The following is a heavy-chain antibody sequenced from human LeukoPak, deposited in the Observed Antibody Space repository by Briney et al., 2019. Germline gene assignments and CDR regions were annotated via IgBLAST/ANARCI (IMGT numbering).Heavy chain of an antibody. V-gene: IGHV4-30-4*01. CDR3: ARGEWNGGFDP. J-gene: IGHJ5*02. Sequence: PSQTLSLTCTVSGGSISSGDYYWSWIRQPPGKGLEWIGYIYYSGSTYCNPSLKSRVTISVDTSKNQFSLKLSSVTAADTAVYYCARGEWNGGFDPWGQGTLVTVSS. CDR2: IYYSGST. CDR1: GGSISSGDYY. D-gene: IGHD1-1*01.